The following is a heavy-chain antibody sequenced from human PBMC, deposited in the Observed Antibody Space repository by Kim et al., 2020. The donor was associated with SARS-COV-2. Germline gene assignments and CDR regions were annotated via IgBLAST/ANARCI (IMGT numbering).Heavy chain of an antibody. J-gene: IGHJ4*01. Sequence: SETLSLTCTVSGVSITRSSYYWAWIRQIPGKGMEWIGSIYYNGKTYYSPSLRSRVTIFLDTSKNQFSLKMSAVTAADTSMYYCANAAGSYYLVGVDYWG. V-gene: IGHV4-39*01. CDR3: ANAAGSYYLVGVDY. CDR2: IYYNGKT. D-gene: IGHD3-10*01. CDR1: GVSITRSSYY.